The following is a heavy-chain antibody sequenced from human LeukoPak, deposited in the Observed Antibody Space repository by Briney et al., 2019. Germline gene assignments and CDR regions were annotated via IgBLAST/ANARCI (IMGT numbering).Heavy chain of an antibody. V-gene: IGHV3-48*01. J-gene: IGHJ6*02. Sequence: PGGSLRLSCAASGFTFSSYSMNWVRQAPGKGLEWVSYISSSSSTIYYADSVKGRFTISRDNAKNSLYLQMNSLRAEDTAVYYCAKEIISNCSSTSCYYYYYYGMDVWGQGTTVTVSS. D-gene: IGHD2-2*01. CDR3: AKEIISNCSSTSCYYYYYYGMDV. CDR1: GFTFSSYS. CDR2: ISSSSSTI.